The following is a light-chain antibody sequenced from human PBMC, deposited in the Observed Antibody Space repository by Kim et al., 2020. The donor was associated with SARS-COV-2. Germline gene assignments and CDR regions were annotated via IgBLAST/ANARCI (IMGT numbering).Light chain of an antibody. CDR3: NSRDSSGNHYV. V-gene: IGLV3-19*01. CDR1: SLRSYY. CDR2: GKN. Sequence: LGQTVRITCQGDSLRSYYASWYQQKPGQAPVLVNYGKNNRPSGIPDRFSGSSSGNTASLTITGAQAEDEADYYCNSRDSSGNHYVFGTGTKVTVL. J-gene: IGLJ1*01.